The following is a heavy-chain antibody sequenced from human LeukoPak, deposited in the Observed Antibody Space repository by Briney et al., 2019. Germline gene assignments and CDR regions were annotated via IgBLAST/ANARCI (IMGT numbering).Heavy chain of an antibody. CDR3: ARTGLGLYSFDY. CDR1: AFTFSSYG. V-gene: IGHV3-30*02. Sequence: GGSLRLSCAASAFTFSSYGMHWVRQAPGKGLEWVAYIQYDRTNEQYAHSVKGRFRISRDNSNNILYLQMNSLRTEDTAVYYCARTGLGLYSFDYWGQGTLVTVSS. CDR2: IQYDRTNE. D-gene: IGHD3/OR15-3a*01. J-gene: IGHJ4*02.